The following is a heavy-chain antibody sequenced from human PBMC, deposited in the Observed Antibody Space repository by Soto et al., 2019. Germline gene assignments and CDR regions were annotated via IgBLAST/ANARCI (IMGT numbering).Heavy chain of an antibody. Sequence: GSLRLSCAASGLTFSSYWMSWVRQAPGKGLEWVANIKQDGSEKYYVDSVKGRFTISRDNAKNSLYLQMNSLRAEDTAVYYCARGYKQQLVVYFDCRAQRTPVPVSS. V-gene: IGHV3-7*01. J-gene: IGHJ4*02. CDR1: GLTFSSYW. CDR3: ARGYKQQLVVYFDC. D-gene: IGHD6-13*01. CDR2: IKQDGSEK.